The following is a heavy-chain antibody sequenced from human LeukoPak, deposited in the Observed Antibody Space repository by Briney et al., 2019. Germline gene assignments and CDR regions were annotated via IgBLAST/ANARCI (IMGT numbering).Heavy chain of an antibody. Sequence: PSETLSLTCTVSGGSLVSYGWSWIRQPPGEGLEWIGYIFYSGSTNYNPSLKSRVTISVDTSKNHFSLKLSSVTAADTAVYYCARSRSYQLLTFDYWGPGTLVTVSS. D-gene: IGHD2-2*01. J-gene: IGHJ4*02. CDR1: GGSLVSYG. CDR2: IFYSGST. CDR3: ARSRSYQLLTFDY. V-gene: IGHV4-59*01.